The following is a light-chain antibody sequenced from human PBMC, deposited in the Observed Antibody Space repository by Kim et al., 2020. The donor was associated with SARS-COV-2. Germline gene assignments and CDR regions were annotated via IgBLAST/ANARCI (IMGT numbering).Light chain of an antibody. CDR1: RSISNY. CDR3: QQSFITPYT. J-gene: IGKJ2*01. V-gene: IGKV1-39*01. CDR2: ATF. Sequence: SASVGARVTITCRASRSISNYLNWYHQRPGKAPKLLIYATFTLQSGVPSRFSGGGSGTDFTLTISALQEEDFGTYYCQQSFITPYTFGQGTKLEI.